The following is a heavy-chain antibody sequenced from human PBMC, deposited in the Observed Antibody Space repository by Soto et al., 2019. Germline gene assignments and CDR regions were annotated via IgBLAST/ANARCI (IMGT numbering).Heavy chain of an antibody. CDR1: GFTFTSSA. Sequence: SVKVSCKASGFTFTSSAVQWVRQARGQRLEWIGWIVVGSGNTNYAQKFQERVTITRDMSTSTAYMELSSLRSEDTAVYYCASGGYSYGLNYYCYGMDVWGQGTTVTVSS. D-gene: IGHD5-18*01. CDR3: ASGGYSYGLNYYCYGMDV. J-gene: IGHJ6*02. CDR2: IVVGSGNT. V-gene: IGHV1-58*01.